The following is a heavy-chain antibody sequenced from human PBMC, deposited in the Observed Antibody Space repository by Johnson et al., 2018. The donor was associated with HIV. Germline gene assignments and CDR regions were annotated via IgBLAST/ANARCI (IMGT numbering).Heavy chain of an antibody. J-gene: IGHJ3*02. V-gene: IGHV3-30*04. CDR1: GFTFSSYA. D-gene: IGHD6-6*01. CDR2: ISYGGSNT. CDR3: AREASIAARFAFDI. Sequence: QVQLVESGGGVVQPGRSLRLSCAASGFTFSSYAMHWVRQAPGKGLEWVAVISYGGSNTYYADSVKGRFTISRDNSKNTLYLQMNSLRAEDTAVSYCAREASIAARFAFDIWGQGTMVTVSS.